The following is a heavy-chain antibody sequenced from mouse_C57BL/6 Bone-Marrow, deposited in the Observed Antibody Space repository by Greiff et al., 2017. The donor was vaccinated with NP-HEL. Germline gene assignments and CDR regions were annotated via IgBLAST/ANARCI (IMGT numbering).Heavy chain of an antibody. J-gene: IGHJ4*01. D-gene: IGHD2-5*01. CDR1: GFSLTSYG. Sequence: QVQLQQSGPGLVQPSQSLSITCTVSGFSLTSYGVPWVRQSPGKGLEWLGVIWSGGSTDYNAAFISRLSISKDNSKSQVFFKMNSLQADDTAIYYCARGTTIVTTSNYYAMDYWGQGTSVTVSS. CDR2: IWSGGST. V-gene: IGHV2-2*01. CDR3: ARGTTIVTTSNYYAMDY.